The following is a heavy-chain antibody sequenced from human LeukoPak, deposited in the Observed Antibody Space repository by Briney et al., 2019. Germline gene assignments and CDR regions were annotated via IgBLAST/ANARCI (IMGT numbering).Heavy chain of an antibody. D-gene: IGHD5-18*01. CDR3: ARADTAMDTFDY. Sequence: ASVKVSCKASGYTFTSYGISWVRQAPGQGLEWMGWISAYNGNTNYAQKLQGRVTMTTDTSTSTAYMELRSLGSDDTAVYYCARADTAMDTFDYWGQGTLVTVSS. V-gene: IGHV1-18*01. CDR2: ISAYNGNT. J-gene: IGHJ4*02. CDR1: GYTFTSYG.